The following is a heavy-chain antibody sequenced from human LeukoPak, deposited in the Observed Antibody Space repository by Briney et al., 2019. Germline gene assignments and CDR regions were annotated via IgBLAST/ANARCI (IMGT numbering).Heavy chain of an antibody. CDR2: IYYSGST. V-gene: IGHV4-30-4*01. Sequence: PSETLSLTCTVSGGSISSGDYYWSWIRQPPGKGLEWIGYIYYSGSTYYNPSLKSRVTISVDTSKNQFSLKLSSVTAADTAVYYCARDLDYDVLTGYYIHAFDIWGQGTMVTVSS. CDR3: ARDLDYDVLTGYYIHAFDI. D-gene: IGHD3-9*01. J-gene: IGHJ3*02. CDR1: GGSISSGDYY.